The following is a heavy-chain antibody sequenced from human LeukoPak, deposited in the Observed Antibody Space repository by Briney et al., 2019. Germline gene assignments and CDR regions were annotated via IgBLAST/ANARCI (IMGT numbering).Heavy chain of an antibody. D-gene: IGHD6-13*01. CDR3: ARDLAPGIAAAGVLWFDP. V-gene: IGHV1-18*01. J-gene: IGHJ5*02. Sequence: VASVKVSCKASGYTFTSYGISWVRQAPGQGLEWMGWISAYNGKINYAQKLQGRVTMTTDTSTSTAYMELRSLRSDDTAVYYCARDLAPGIAAAGVLWFDPWGQGTLVTVSS. CDR1: GYTFTSYG. CDR2: ISAYNGKI.